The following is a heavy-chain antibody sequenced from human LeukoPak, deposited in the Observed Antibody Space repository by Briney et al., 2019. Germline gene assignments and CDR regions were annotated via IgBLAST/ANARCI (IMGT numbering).Heavy chain of an antibody. Sequence: GGSLRLSCAASGFTFNNAWMSWVRQAPGKGLEWVGRITSRTGGGTTDYAAPVRGRFTISRDDSKNTLYLQMNSLKTEDTAIYYCATVPLGYCTTTSCYSYFDYWGQGTLVTVSS. V-gene: IGHV3-15*01. J-gene: IGHJ4*02. CDR2: ITSRTGGGTT. D-gene: IGHD2-2*02. CDR3: ATVPLGYCTTTSCYSYFDY. CDR1: GFTFNNAW.